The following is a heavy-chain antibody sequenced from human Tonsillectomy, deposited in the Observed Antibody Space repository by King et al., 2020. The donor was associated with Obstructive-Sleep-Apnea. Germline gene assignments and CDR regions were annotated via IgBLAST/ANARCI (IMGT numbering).Heavy chain of an antibody. J-gene: IGHJ4*02. V-gene: IGHV3-23*04. Sequence: VQLVESGGGLVQPGGSPRLSCAASGFTFSDFAMSWVRQAPGKGLEGVSGISGSGDSTYYADSVKGRFTISRDDSKNTLYLQMNSLRAEDTAVYYCVTGGWGSQFDYWGQGTLVTVSS. CDR3: VTGGWGSQFDY. CDR1: GFTFSDFA. CDR2: ISGSGDST. D-gene: IGHD7-27*01.